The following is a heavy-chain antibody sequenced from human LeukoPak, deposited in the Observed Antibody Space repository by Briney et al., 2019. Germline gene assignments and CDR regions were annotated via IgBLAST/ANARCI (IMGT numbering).Heavy chain of an antibody. CDR2: INPSGGST. Sequence: ASVKASCKASGYTFTSYYMHWVRQAPGQGLEWMGIINPSGGSTSCAQKFQGRVTMTRDTPTSTVYMELSSLRSEDTAVYYCARGGNDYGDYGPLYYYYGMDVWGQGTTVTVSS. D-gene: IGHD4-17*01. CDR1: GYTFTSYY. V-gene: IGHV1-46*01. CDR3: ARGGNDYGDYGPLYYYYGMDV. J-gene: IGHJ6*02.